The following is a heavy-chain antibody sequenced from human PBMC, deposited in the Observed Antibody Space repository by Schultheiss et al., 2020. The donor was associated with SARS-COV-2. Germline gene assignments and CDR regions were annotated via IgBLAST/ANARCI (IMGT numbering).Heavy chain of an antibody. D-gene: IGHD3-22*01. V-gene: IGHV3-23*01. CDR3: AKEHSSGPFFDY. CDR2: ITGSGSGT. J-gene: IGHJ4*02. Sequence: GGSLRLSCAASGFTFSNYYMSWVRQAPGKGLEWVSTITGSGSGTYYADSVKGRFTISRDNSRNTLYLQMNSLRAGDTAVYYCAKEHSSGPFFDYWGQGTLVTVSS. CDR1: GFTFSNYY.